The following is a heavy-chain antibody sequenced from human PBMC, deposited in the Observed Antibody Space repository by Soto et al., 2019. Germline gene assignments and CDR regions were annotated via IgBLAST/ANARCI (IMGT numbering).Heavy chain of an antibody. CDR3: ARDRFLSTGTDAFDI. Sequence: ASVEADFKASGYGFTGSYMRWVRQAPGQGLEWMGWINPNSGGTNYAQKFQGWVTMTRDTSISTAYMELSRLRSDDTAVYYCARDRFLSTGTDAFDIWGQGTMVTVS. CDR2: INPNSGGT. J-gene: IGHJ3*02. D-gene: IGHD1-1*01. V-gene: IGHV1-2*04. CDR1: GYGFTGSY.